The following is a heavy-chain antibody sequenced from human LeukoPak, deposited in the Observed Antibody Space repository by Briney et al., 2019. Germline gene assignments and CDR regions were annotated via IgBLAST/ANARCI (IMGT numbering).Heavy chain of an antibody. V-gene: IGHV3-21*04. Sequence: PGGSLRLSCAASGFTFSSYGMSWVRQAPGKGLEWVSSISSSSSYIYYADSVKGRFTISRDNAKNSLYLQMNSLRAEDTAVYYCARDSPRAHYAGAFDIWGQGTMVTVSS. CDR2: ISSSSSYI. CDR3: ARDSPRAHYAGAFDI. J-gene: IGHJ3*02. D-gene: IGHD2-2*01. CDR1: GFTFSSYG.